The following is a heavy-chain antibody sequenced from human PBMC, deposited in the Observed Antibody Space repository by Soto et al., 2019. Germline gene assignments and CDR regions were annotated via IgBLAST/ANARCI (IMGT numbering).Heavy chain of an antibody. CDR2: MNPNRGNT. J-gene: IGHJ6*02. CDR1: GYTFTSYD. Sequence: QVQLVQSGAEVKKPGASVKVSCRASGYTFTSYDINWVRQATGQGREWMGWMNPNRGNTSYAQKFQGRVTMPRNTSIHTAYMELSRLRSEATAVYYCARGLTFSYGQMLYYYFGMDVWGQGTTVTVSS. D-gene: IGHD5-18*01. V-gene: IGHV1-8*01. CDR3: ARGLTFSYGQMLYYYFGMDV.